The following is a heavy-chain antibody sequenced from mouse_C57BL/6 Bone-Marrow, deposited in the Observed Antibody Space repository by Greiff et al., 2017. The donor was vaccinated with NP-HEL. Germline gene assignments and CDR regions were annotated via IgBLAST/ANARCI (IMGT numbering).Heavy chain of an antibody. Sequence: QVQLQQPGAELVKPGASVKMSCKASGYTFTSYWITWVKQRPGQGLEWIGDIYPGSGSTNYNEKFKSKATLTVDTSSSTAYMQLSSLTSEDSAVYYCARPYYYGSSYAWFAYWGQGTLVTVSA. CDR1: GYTFTSYW. D-gene: IGHD1-1*01. CDR3: ARPYYYGSSYAWFAY. CDR2: IYPGSGST. J-gene: IGHJ3*01. V-gene: IGHV1-55*01.